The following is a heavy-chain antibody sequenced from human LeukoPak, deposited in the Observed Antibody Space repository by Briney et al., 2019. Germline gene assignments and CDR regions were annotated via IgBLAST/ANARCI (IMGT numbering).Heavy chain of an antibody. Sequence: SETLSLTCTVSGGSVNSGSYYWNWIRQPPGKGLEWIGYIYYSGSTNYNPSLKSRVTITVDTSKNQFSLKLSSVTAADTAVYYCAGFEYSSSFLDYWGQGTLVTVSS. V-gene: IGHV4-61*01. CDR3: AGFEYSSSFLDY. CDR2: IYYSGST. D-gene: IGHD6-6*01. CDR1: GGSVNSGSYY. J-gene: IGHJ4*02.